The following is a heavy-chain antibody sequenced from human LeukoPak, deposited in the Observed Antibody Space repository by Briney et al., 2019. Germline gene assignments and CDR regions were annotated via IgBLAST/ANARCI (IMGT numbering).Heavy chain of an antibody. D-gene: IGHD2-2*01. J-gene: IGHJ4*02. CDR3: ARGDCISTSSYWLAARPRRASFDY. Sequence: SETLSLTCAVYGGSFSGYYWSWIRQPPGKGLEWIGEINHSGSTNYNPSLKSRVTISVDTSKNQFSLKLSSVTAADTAVYYCARGDCISTSSYWLAARPRRASFDYGGRETLVPVPS. CDR2: INHSGST. CDR1: GGSFSGYY. V-gene: IGHV4-34*01.